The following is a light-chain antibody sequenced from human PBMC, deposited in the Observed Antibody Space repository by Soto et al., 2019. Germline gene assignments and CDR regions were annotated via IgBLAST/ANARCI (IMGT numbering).Light chain of an antibody. CDR2: DAS. J-gene: IGKJ4*01. CDR1: QSVSSY. V-gene: IGKV3-11*01. Sequence: EIVWTQSPATLSLSPGERATLSCRASQSVSSYLAWYQQKPVQAPRLLIYDASNRATGIPARFSGSGSGTDVNLLISSLEPEDFAVYYCQQRSNWPALTFGGGTKVEIK. CDR3: QQRSNWPALT.